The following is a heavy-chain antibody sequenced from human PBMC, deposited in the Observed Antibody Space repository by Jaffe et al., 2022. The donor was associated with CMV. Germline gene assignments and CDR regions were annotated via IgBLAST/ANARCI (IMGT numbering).Heavy chain of an antibody. J-gene: IGHJ4*02. CDR2: IYYSGST. CDR1: GGSISSYY. CDR3: ARHSHLTGEADY. Sequence: QVQLQESGPGLVKPSETLSLTCTVSGGSISSYYWSWIRQPPGKGLEWIGYIYYSGSTNYNPSLKSRVTISVDTSKNQFSLKLSSVTAADTAVYYCARHSHLTGEADYWGQGTLVTVSS. V-gene: IGHV4-59*08. D-gene: IGHD7-27*01.